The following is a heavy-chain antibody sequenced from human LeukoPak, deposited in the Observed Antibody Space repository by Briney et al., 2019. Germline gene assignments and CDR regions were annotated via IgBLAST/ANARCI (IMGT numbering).Heavy chain of an antibody. CDR1: GGTFSSYA. V-gene: IGHV1-69*05. CDR3: ARGANCSSTSCYMDWFDP. Sequence: GSSVKVSCKASGGTFSSYAISWVRQAPGQGLEWMGGIIPIFGTANYAQKFQGRVTTTTDESTSTAYMELSSLRSEDTAVYYCARGANCSSTSCYMDWFDPWGQGTLVTVSS. J-gene: IGHJ5*02. CDR2: IIPIFGTA. D-gene: IGHD2-2*02.